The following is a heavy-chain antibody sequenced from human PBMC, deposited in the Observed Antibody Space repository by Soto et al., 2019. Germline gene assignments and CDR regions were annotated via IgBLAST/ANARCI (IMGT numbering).Heavy chain of an antibody. CDR1: GGSVTNSSYY. J-gene: IGHJ4*02. CDR2: VYYRGRS. CDR3: VSQRTTVPTQAYFDY. D-gene: IGHD4-17*01. Sequence: PSETLSLTCNVSGGSVTNSSYYWGWIRQSPGKGLEWIGSVYYRGRSYSKSSVKSRVTISVDTSKNRFSLSLNSVTASDTAVYFCVSQRTTVPTQAYFDYWGPGALVTVSS. V-gene: IGHV4-39*01.